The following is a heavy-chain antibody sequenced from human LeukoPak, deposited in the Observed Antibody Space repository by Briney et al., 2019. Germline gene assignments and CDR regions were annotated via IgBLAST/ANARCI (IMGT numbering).Heavy chain of an antibody. CDR1: GGSISSSSYY. CDR2: IYYSGST. J-gene: IGHJ4*02. CDR3: AKSGGYGLIDY. Sequence: PSETLSLTCTVSGGSISSSSYYWGWIRQPPGKGLEWIGSIYYSGSTYYNPSLKSRVTISVDTSKNQISLRLNSVTAADTAIYYCAKSGGYGLIDYWGQGTLVTVSS. V-gene: IGHV4-39*01. D-gene: IGHD1-26*01.